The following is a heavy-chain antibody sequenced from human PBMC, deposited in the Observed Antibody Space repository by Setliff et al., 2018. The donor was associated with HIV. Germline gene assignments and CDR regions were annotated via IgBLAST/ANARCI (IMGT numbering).Heavy chain of an antibody. J-gene: IGHJ3*02. CDR2: ISGFNGNT. Sequence: ASVKGPCQASGSRFPWYGLSWVRPAPGQGLEWMGWISGFNGNTKYAQSFQDRVAMTTETATSTAYMGMRSLRSDDTAVYFCARGPYRSAWFTGGHDAFDIWGQGTMVTVSS. D-gene: IGHD6-19*01. CDR3: ARGPYRSAWFTGGHDAFDI. CDR1: GSRFPWYG. V-gene: IGHV1-18*01.